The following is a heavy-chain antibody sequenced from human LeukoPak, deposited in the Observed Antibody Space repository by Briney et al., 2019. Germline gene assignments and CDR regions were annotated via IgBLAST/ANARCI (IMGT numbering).Heavy chain of an antibody. CDR2: ISGSGGST. CDR3: AKDRVRATLDY. Sequence: GGSLRLSCAASGFTFSSYSMNWVRQAPGKGLEWVSAISGSGGSTYYADSVKGRFTISRDNSKNTLYLQMNSLRAEDTAVYYCAKDRVRATLDYWGQGTLVTVSS. V-gene: IGHV3-23*01. CDR1: GFTFSSYS. J-gene: IGHJ4*02. D-gene: IGHD3-10*01.